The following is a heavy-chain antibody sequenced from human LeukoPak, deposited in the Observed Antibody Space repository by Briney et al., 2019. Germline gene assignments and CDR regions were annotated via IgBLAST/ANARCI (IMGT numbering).Heavy chain of an antibody. CDR2: ISWNSGSI. Sequence: GGPLRLSCAASGFTFADYAMHWVRQAPGKGLEGVSGISWNSGSIGYADSVKGGFTISRDNAKNSLYLQMNSLRAEDTALYYCAKVLPRDPNYFDYWGQGTLVTVSS. D-gene: IGHD2/OR15-2a*01. J-gene: IGHJ4*02. CDR3: AKVLPRDPNYFDY. V-gene: IGHV3-9*01. CDR1: GFTFADYA.